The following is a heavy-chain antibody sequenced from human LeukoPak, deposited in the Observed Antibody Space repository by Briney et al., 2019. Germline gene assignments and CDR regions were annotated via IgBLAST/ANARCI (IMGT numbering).Heavy chain of an antibody. J-gene: IGHJ4*02. D-gene: IGHD1-26*01. CDR3: AKDRSIGTYYTFDQ. Sequence: GGSLRLSCAASGFAFSSYWMHWVRQASGKGLVWVSRINSDGSSTSNADSVKGRFTISRHNSKNTVYLQMSSLRVEDTAVYYCAKDRSIGTYYTFDQWGQGTLVTVSS. V-gene: IGHV3-74*01. CDR1: GFAFSSYW. CDR2: INSDGSST.